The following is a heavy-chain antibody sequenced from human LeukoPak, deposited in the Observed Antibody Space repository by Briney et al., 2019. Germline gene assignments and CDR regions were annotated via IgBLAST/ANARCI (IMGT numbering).Heavy chain of an antibody. V-gene: IGHV4-59*01. J-gene: IGHJ5*02. Sequence: TSETLSLTCTVSGGSISSYYWSWIRQPPGKGLEWLGYIYYSGSTNYNPSLKSRVTISVDTSKNQFSLKLSSVTAADTAVYYCARVGWGSQFWFDPWGQGTLVTVSS. CDR3: ARVGWGSQFWFDP. D-gene: IGHD3-16*01. CDR2: IYYSGST. CDR1: GGSISSYY.